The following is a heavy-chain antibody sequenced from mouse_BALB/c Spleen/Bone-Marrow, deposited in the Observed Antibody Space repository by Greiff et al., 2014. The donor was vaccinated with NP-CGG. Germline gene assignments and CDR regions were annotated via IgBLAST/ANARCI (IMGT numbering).Heavy chain of an antibody. J-gene: IGHJ1*01. CDR1: GYTFRNYW. V-gene: IGHV1-9*01. CDR2: ILPXXXXX. Sequence: QVQLQQSGAELMKPGASVKXXCMXTGYTFRNYWIEWVKQRPGHGLEWIGEILPXXXXXXXXXXXXXXXXXXXXTSSNTAYMQLSSLTSADSAVYYXARXXXXXXXXXGXGTTVTVSS. CDR3: ARXXXXXXXX.